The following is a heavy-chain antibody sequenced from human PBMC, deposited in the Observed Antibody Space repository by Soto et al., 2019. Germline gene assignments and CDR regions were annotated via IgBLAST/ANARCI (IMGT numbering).Heavy chain of an antibody. CDR1: GYTFTGYY. Sequence: ASVKVSCKASGYTFTGYYMHWVRQAPGQGLEWMGWINPNSGGTNYAQKFQGWVTMTRDTSISTAYMELSRLRSDDTAVYYCARDTGDRSLDAFDIWGQGTMVTVSS. J-gene: IGHJ3*02. V-gene: IGHV1-2*04. CDR3: ARDTGDRSLDAFDI. CDR2: INPNSGGT. D-gene: IGHD7-27*01.